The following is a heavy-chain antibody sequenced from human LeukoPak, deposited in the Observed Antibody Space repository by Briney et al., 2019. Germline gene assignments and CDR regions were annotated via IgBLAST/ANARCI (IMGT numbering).Heavy chain of an antibody. V-gene: IGHV1-18*01. D-gene: IGHD3-16*02. CDR1: GYTFTSYG. CDR2: ISAYNGNT. J-gene: IGHJ4*02. Sequence: ASVKVSCKASGYTFTSYGISWARQAPGQGLEWMGWISAYNGNTNYAQKLQGRVTMTTDTSTSTAYMELRSLRSDDTAVYYCARDLLNDYVWGSYRRFDYWGQGTLVTVSS. CDR3: ARDLLNDYVWGSYRRFDY.